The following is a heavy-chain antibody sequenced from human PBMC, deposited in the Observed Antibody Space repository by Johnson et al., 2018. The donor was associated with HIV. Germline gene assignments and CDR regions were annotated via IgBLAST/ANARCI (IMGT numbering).Heavy chain of an antibody. CDR2: ITSSGTTK. V-gene: IGHV3-11*04. D-gene: IGHD6-19*01. CDR1: GFTFSDYY. J-gene: IGHJ3*01. Sequence: QVQLVESGGGLVKLGGSLRLSCAASGFTFSDYYMSWIRQAPGKGLEWVSYITSSGTTKYYADSVKGRFTISRDNAKNSLYLQMNSLRAEDTAVYYCAREMGWEDAFDLWGQGTMVTVSS. CDR3: AREMGWEDAFDL.